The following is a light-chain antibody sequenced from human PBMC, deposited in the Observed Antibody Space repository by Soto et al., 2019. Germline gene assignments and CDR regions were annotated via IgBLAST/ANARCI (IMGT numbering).Light chain of an antibody. CDR1: HSVSSNF. CDR3: QQRSNWPLT. J-gene: IGKJ4*01. V-gene: IGKV3D-20*02. Sequence: EIVLTQSPGTLSFSPGERATLSCRASHSVSSNFLAWYQQKPGQAPRLLISGASNRATGIPDRFSGSGSGTDFTLTISRLEPEDFAVYYCQQRSNWPLTFGGGTKVDIK. CDR2: GAS.